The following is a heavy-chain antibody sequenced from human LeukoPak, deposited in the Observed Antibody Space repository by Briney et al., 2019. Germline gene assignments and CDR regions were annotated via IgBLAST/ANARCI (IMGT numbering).Heavy chain of an antibody. CDR3: ARDGGVGSQNTHYYYYGMDV. Sequence: ASVTVSCTASGYTFTSYGISWVRQAPGQGLEWMGWISAYNGNTNYAQKLQGRVTMTTDTSTSTAYMELRSLRSDDTAVYYCARDGGVGSQNTHYYYYGMDVWGQGTTVTVSS. D-gene: IGHD2-8*02. J-gene: IGHJ6*02. CDR1: GYTFTSYG. V-gene: IGHV1-18*01. CDR2: ISAYNGNT.